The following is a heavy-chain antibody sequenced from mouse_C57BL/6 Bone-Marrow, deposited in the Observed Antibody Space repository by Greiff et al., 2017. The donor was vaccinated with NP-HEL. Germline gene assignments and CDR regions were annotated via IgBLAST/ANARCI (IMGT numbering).Heavy chain of an antibody. D-gene: IGHD2-1*01. CDR3: ASSLYYGNYYAMDY. Sequence: QVQLQQPGAELVKPGASVKLSCKASGYTFTSYWMHWVTQRPGQGLEWIGMIHPTSGSTNYNEKFKSKATLTVDKSSSTAYMQLSSLTSEDSAVYYCASSLYYGNYYAMDYWGQGTSVTVSS. J-gene: IGHJ4*01. V-gene: IGHV1-64*01. CDR1: GYTFTSYW. CDR2: IHPTSGST.